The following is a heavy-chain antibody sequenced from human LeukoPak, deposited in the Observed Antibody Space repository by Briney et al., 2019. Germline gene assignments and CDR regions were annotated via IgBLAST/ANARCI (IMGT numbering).Heavy chain of an antibody. Sequence: SVKVSCKASGSTFSSYVISWVRQAPGQGLEWMGKIIPMFGIANYAQKFQGRVTITADKSTSTVYMELSSLRSEDTAVYYCARGEYVVRGAYGYLDLWGRGTLVTVSS. V-gene: IGHV1-69*04. J-gene: IGHJ2*01. D-gene: IGHD3-10*01. CDR1: GSTFSSYV. CDR3: ARGEYVVRGAYGYLDL. CDR2: IIPMFGIA.